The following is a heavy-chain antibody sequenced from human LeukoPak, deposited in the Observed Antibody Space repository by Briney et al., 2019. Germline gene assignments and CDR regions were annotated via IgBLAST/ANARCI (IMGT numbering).Heavy chain of an antibody. V-gene: IGHV1-69*01. Sequence: SVKVSFKASGGTFSSYAISWVRQAPGQGLEWMGGIIPIFGTANYAQKFQGRVTITADESTSTAYMELSSLRSEDTAVYYCARGSMVRGVMTAFDIWGQGTMVTVSS. J-gene: IGHJ3*02. CDR2: IIPIFGTA. CDR1: GGTFSSYA. CDR3: ARGSMVRGVMTAFDI. D-gene: IGHD3-10*01.